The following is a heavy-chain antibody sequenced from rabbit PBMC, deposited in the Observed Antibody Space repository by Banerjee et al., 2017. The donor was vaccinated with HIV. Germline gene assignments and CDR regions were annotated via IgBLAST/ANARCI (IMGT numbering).Heavy chain of an antibody. Sequence: QEQLKETGGGLVQPGGSLTLSCKASGFTISSSYYMCWVRQAPGRGLELIACIVTSSGSPWYASWVNGRFTVSRSPSLNTVDLKMTRLTAADTATYFCASTNSDVYTFTRWDLWGPGTLVPVS. CDR3: ASTNSDVYTFTRWDL. CDR2: IVTSSGSP. V-gene: IGHV1S43*01. J-gene: IGHJ3*01. D-gene: IGHD6-1*01. CDR1: GFTISSSYY.